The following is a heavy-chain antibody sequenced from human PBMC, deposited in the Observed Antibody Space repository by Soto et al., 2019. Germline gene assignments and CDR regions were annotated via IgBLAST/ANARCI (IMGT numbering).Heavy chain of an antibody. CDR2: TYYRSKWYN. J-gene: IGHJ4*02. Sequence: SQTLSLTCAISGDSVSSNSAAWNWIRECPSRGLEWLGRTYYRSKWYNDYAVSVKSRITINPDTSKNQFSPQLNSVTPEDTAVYYCVRETIGSSGGYSSYFTYWGQGTLFTVSS. CDR3: VRETIGSSGGYSSYFTY. D-gene: IGHD6-19*01. CDR1: GDSVSSNSAA. V-gene: IGHV6-1*01.